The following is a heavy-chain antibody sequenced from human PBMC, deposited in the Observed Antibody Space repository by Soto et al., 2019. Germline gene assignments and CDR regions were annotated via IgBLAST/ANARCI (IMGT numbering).Heavy chain of an antibody. CDR3: ARRFGIAAGDY. CDR2: IYYSGST. D-gene: IGHD6-25*01. Sequence: SETLSLTCTVSGGSISSDYWSWIRQPPGKGLEWIGYIYYSGSTNYNPSLKSRVTISVDTSKNQFSLKLSSVTAADTAVYYCARRFGIAAGDYWGQGTLVTVSS. V-gene: IGHV4-59*01. J-gene: IGHJ4*02. CDR1: GGSISSDY.